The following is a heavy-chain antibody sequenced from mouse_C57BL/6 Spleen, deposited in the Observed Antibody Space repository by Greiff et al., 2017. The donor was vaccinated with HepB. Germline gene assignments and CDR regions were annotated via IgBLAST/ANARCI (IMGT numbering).Heavy chain of an antibody. J-gene: IGHJ4*01. CDR2: INYDGSST. CDR3: AREGHDAMDY. V-gene: IGHV5-16*01. CDR1: GFTFSDYY. Sequence: VQLKESEGGLVQPGSSMKLSCTASGFTFSDYYMAWVRQVPEKGLEWVANINYDGSSTYYLDSLKSRFIISRDNAKNILYLQMSSLKSEDTATYYCAREGHDAMDYWGQGTSVTVSS.